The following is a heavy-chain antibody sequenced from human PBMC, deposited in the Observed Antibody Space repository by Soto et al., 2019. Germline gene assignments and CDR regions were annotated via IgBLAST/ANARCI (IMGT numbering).Heavy chain of an antibody. D-gene: IGHD1-26*01. CDR1: GGSFSGYY. V-gene: IGHV4-34*01. J-gene: IGHJ6*02. CDR3: ASLATIRVGATTDYYYGMDA. CDR2: INHSGST. Sequence: SETLSLTCAVYGGSFSGYYWSWIRQPPGKGLEWIGEINHSGSTNYNPSLKSRVTISVDTSKNQFSLKLSSVTAADTAVYYCASLATIRVGATTDYYYGMDAWGQGTTVTVSS.